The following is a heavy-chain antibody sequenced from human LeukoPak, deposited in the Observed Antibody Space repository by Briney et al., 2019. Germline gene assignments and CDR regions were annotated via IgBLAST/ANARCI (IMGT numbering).Heavy chain of an antibody. D-gene: IGHD5-18*01. CDR2: IWYDGSNK. J-gene: IGHJ4*02. CDR3: ARNDKGNSYGYSIDY. V-gene: IGHV3-33*08. Sequence: GGSLRLSCVASGFTFSYYSMNWVRQAPGKGLEWVAVIWYDGSNKYYADSVKGRFTISRDNSKNTLYLQMNSLRAEDTAVYYCARNDKGNSYGYSIDYWGQGTLVTVSS. CDR1: GFTFSYYS.